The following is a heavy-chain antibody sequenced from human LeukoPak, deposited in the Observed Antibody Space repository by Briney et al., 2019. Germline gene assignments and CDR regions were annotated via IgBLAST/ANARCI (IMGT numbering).Heavy chain of an antibody. CDR2: INPNSGGT. J-gene: IGHJ3*02. D-gene: IGHD3-3*01. Sequence: ASVRVSCKASGYTFTGYYMHWVRQAPGQGLGWMGWINPNSGGTNYAQKFQGRVTMTRDTSISTAYMELSRLRSDDTAVYYCARVVAFLEDAFDIWGQGTMVTVSS. CDR1: GYTFTGYY. CDR3: ARVVAFLEDAFDI. V-gene: IGHV1-2*02.